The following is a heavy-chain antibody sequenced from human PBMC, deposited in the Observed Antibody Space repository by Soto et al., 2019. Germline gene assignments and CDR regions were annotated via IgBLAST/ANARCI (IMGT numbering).Heavy chain of an antibody. CDR3: ARSLDWRVDEG. V-gene: IGHV4-4*02. Sequence: SETLSLTCAVSGDSMTGRDWWNWVRQPPGKGLEWIGEISHNADTHYNPSLTSRVTISIDKSQKQFSLKMTAVTDADTAVYYCARSLDWRVDEGWGQGILVTVSS. CDR1: GDSMTGRDW. J-gene: IGHJ1*01. CDR2: ISHNADT. D-gene: IGHD3-9*01.